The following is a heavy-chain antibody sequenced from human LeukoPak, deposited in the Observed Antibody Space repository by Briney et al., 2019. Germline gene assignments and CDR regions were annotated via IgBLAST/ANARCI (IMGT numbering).Heavy chain of an antibody. J-gene: IGHJ5*02. CDR2: IYPGDSDT. V-gene: IGHV5-51*01. D-gene: IGHD3-22*01. Sequence: GESLQISCRGSGSSFATYWIGWVRQLPGKGLEWMAVIYPGDSDTRYSPSFQGQVTISADKSINTASLQWSSLKASASAMYYCARLGGENYYDSSGYYYAWLDPWGQGTLVTVSS. CDR3: ARLGGENYYDSSGYYYAWLDP. CDR1: GSSFATYW.